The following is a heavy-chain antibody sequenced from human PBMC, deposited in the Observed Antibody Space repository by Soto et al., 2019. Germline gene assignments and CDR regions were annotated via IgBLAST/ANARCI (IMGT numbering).Heavy chain of an antibody. D-gene: IGHD2-15*01. CDR2: ISSSSSYI. CDR3: ARALVGGYCSGGSCYPDDY. Sequence: EVQLVESGGGLVKPGGSLRLSCAASGFTFSSYSMNWVRQAPGKGLEWVSSISSSSSYIYYADSVKGRFTISRANAKNSLYLQMNSLRAEDTAVYYCARALVGGYCSGGSCYPDDYWGQGTLVTVSS. CDR1: GFTFSSYS. J-gene: IGHJ4*02. V-gene: IGHV3-21*01.